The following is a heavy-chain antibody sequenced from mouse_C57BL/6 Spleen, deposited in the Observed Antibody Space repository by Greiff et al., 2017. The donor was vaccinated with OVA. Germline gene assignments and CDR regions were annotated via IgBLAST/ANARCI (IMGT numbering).Heavy chain of an antibody. V-gene: IGHV1-55*01. D-gene: IGHD4-1*01. CDR2: IYPGGGYT. CDR3: ARAVLGAMDY. Sequence: QVQLQQPGAELVMPGASVKLSCKASGYTFTSYWMHWVKQRPGHGLEWIGDIYPGGGYTNYNEKFKGKATLTADKSSSTAYMQFSSLTSEDSAIYYCARAVLGAMDYWGQGTSVTVSS. J-gene: IGHJ4*01. CDR1: GYTFTSYW.